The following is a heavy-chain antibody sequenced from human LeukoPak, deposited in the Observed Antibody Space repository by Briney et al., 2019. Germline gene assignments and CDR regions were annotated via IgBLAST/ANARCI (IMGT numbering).Heavy chain of an antibody. CDR1: GFTFSSYA. J-gene: IGHJ1*01. Sequence: GGSLRLSCAASGFTFSSYAISWVRQAPGKGLEWVSAISGSGGSTYYADSVKGRFTISRDNSKNTLYLQMNSLIAEDTAVYYCAKGADYYDSSGPPGFRHWGQGTLVTVSS. CDR2: ISGSGGST. CDR3: AKGADYYDSSGPPGFRH. V-gene: IGHV3-23*01. D-gene: IGHD3-22*01.